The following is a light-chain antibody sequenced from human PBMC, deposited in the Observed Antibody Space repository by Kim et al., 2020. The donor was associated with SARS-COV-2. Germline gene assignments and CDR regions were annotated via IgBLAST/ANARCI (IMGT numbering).Light chain of an antibody. CDR2: DNG. J-gene: IGLJ2*01. CDR1: SSNIGAGYD. CDR3: QSYDSSMSGFVV. Sequence: VTIYCTGGSSNIGAGYDVHWYQQLPGTAPNLLIYDNGSRPSGVPDRFSGSKSGTSASLAITGLQAEDEADYYCQSYDSSMSGFVVFGGGTQLTVL. V-gene: IGLV1-40*01.